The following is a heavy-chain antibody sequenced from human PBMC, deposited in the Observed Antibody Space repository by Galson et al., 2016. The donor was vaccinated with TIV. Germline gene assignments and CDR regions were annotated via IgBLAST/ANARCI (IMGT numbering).Heavy chain of an antibody. CDR3: ARWADSGSYYDYFQD. D-gene: IGHD1-26*01. J-gene: IGHJ1*01. Sequence: TLSLTCNVSGGSISNGGYFWSWIRLHPGKGLEWIGNIYYSGSTYHNPSLKSRVTISVDTSQNQFSLILRSVTAADTAVYYCARWADSGSYYDYFQDWGQGTLVTVSS. CDR1: GGSISNGGYF. V-gene: IGHV4-31*03. CDR2: IYYSGST.